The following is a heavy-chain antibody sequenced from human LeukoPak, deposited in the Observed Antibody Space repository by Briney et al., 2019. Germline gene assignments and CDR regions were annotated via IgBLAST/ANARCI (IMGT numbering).Heavy chain of an antibody. CDR1: GGSISSGGYY. V-gene: IGHV4-31*03. CDR2: IYYSGST. CDR3: ARHVNNDYVWGSYRYTSEPDYYFDY. J-gene: IGHJ4*02. Sequence: PSQTLSLTCTVSGGSISSGGYYWSWIRQHPGKGLEWIGYIYYSGSTYYNPSLKSRVTISVDTSKNQFSLKLSSVTAADTAVYYCARHVNNDYVWGSYRYTSEPDYYFDYWGQGTLVTVSS. D-gene: IGHD3-16*02.